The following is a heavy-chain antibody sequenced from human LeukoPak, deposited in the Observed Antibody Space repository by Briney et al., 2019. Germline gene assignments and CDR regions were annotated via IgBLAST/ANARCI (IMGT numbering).Heavy chain of an antibody. J-gene: IGHJ4*02. D-gene: IGHD4-23*01. CDR1: GFTFSSYE. CDR3: ARAEYGGNSH. CDR2: ISSSGSTI. Sequence: GGSLRLSCAASGFTFSSYEMNLVRQAPGKGLEWVSYISSSGSTIYYADSVKGRFTISRDNAKNSLYLQMNSLRAEDTAVYYCARAEYGGNSHWGQGTLVTVSS. V-gene: IGHV3-48*03.